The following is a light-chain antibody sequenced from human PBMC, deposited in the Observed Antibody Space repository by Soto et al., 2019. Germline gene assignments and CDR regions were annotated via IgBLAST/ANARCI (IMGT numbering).Light chain of an antibody. V-gene: IGKV1-5*01. CDR1: QSVSGW. Sequence: DIQMTQSPSTLSASVGDTVTVTCRASQSVSGWLAWYQQKPGEAPKLLIYDASALPRGVPSRFRGSGSGTNFPLSIASLRPDDVATYDGQQSGTFSGTFGPGKKV. CDR3: QQSGTFSGT. J-gene: IGKJ1*01. CDR2: DAS.